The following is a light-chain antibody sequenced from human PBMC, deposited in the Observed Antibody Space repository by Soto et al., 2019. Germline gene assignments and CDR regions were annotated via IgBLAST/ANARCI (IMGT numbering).Light chain of an antibody. J-gene: IGKJ4*01. CDR3: QQHNNWPPLT. Sequence: DIVMTQSPATLSVSPGERATLSCRASQSVSSNLAWYQQKPGQAPGLLIYGASTRATGIPARFSGSGSGTEFTLTISSLQSEDFAVYYCQQHNNWPPLTFGGGTKVEIK. V-gene: IGKV3-15*01. CDR2: GAS. CDR1: QSVSSN.